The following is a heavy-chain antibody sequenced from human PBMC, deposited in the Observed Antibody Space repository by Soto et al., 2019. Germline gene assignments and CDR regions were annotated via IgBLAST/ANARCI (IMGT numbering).Heavy chain of an antibody. CDR1: GGSISSYY. J-gene: IGHJ5*02. CDR3: ARDRLTSGWFDP. V-gene: IGHV4-59*12. D-gene: IGHD4-17*01. CDR2: IYYSGST. Sequence: QVQLQESGPGLVKPSETLSLTCTVSGGSISSYYWSWIRQPPGKGLEWIGYIYYSGSTNYNPSLKSRVTISVDTSKNQFPRKLSSVTAADTAVYYCARDRLTSGWFDPWGQGTLVTVSS.